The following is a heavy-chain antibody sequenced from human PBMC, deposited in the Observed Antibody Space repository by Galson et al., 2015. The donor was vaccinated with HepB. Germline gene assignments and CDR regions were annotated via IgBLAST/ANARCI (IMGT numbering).Heavy chain of an antibody. J-gene: IGHJ3*02. V-gene: IGHV1-2*02. CDR2: VNPDDGGT. D-gene: IGHD1-1*01. Sequence: SVKVSCKASGYTFTHYYIHWVRQAPGQGLEWMGWVNPDDGGTDFAHNFQGSVTLTADTSITTAYMELSDMKSDDTAVYYCARSSLYNWNGVDTLDIWGQGTLVTVSS. CDR3: ARSSLYNWNGVDTLDI. CDR1: GYTFTHYY.